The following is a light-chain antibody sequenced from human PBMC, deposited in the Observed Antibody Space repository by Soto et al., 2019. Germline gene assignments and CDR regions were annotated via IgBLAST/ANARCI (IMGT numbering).Light chain of an antibody. CDR1: SSNIGSNY. Sequence: QSVLTQPPSASGTPGQRVTISCSGSSSNIGSNYVCWYQQLPGTAPKLLIYRNNQRPSGVPDRFSGSKSGTSASLAISGLRSEDEAAYYCAAGNDRLSALVFGGGTKVTVL. CDR2: RNN. CDR3: AAGNDRLSALV. V-gene: IGLV1-47*01. J-gene: IGLJ2*01.